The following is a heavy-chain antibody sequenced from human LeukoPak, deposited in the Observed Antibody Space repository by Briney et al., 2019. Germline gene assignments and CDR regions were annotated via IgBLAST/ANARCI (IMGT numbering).Heavy chain of an antibody. D-gene: IGHD1-26*01. J-gene: IGHJ4*02. V-gene: IGHV4-59*08. CDR2: IYFSGST. CDR1: GGSISTYF. Sequence: SETLSLTCTVSGGSISTYFWSWTRQPPGKGLEWIGHIYFSGSTNYNPSLKSRVTISVDTSKNQFSLTLSSVTAADTAVYYCARHKSSGTYPLDYWGQGSLVTVSS. CDR3: ARHKSSGTYPLDY.